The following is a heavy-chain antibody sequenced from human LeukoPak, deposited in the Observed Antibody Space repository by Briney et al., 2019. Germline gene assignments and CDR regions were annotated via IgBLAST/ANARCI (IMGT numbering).Heavy chain of an antibody. J-gene: IGHJ4*02. CDR1: GFTFSSFE. D-gene: IGHD4-23*01. Sequence: GGSLRLSCAASGFTFSSFEMKWVRQAPGKGLEWVAVISNDGSNKYYADSAKGRFTISRDNSKNTLYLQMNSLRAEETAVYYCAKDPNYGGMKYYFDYWGQGTLVTVSS. CDR3: AKDPNYGGMKYYFDY. CDR2: ISNDGSNK. V-gene: IGHV3-30*18.